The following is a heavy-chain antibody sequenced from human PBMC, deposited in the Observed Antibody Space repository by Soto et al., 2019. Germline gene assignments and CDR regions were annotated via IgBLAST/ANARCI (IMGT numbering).Heavy chain of an antibody. D-gene: IGHD3-22*01. CDR3: TSASSLYYYDSSGYYWV. CDR2: IRSKANSYAT. J-gene: IGHJ4*02. V-gene: IGHV3-73*02. Sequence: EVQLVESGGGLVQPGGSLKLSCAASGFTFSGSAMHWVRQASGKGLEWVGRIRSKANSYATAYAASVKGRFTISRDDSKNTAYLQMNSLKTEDTAVYYCTSASSLYYYDSSGYYWVWGQGTLVTVSS. CDR1: GFTFSGSA.